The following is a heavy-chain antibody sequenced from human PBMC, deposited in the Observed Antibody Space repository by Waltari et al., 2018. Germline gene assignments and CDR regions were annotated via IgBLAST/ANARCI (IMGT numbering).Heavy chain of an antibody. J-gene: IGHJ4*02. CDR1: GYTFTSYY. CDR3: AIPYSGSYYGHFDY. Sequence: QVQLVQSGAEVKKPGASVKVSCKASGYTFTSYYIHWVRQSPGQGLEWMGIIKPRGGSTSYAQKFQGRVTMTRDTSTSTVYMELSSLRSEDTAVYYCAIPYSGSYYGHFDYWGQGTLVTVSS. CDR2: IKPRGGST. D-gene: IGHD1-26*01. V-gene: IGHV1-46*01.